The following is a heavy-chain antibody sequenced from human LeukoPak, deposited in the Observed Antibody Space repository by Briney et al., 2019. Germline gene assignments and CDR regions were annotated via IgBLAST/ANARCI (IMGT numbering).Heavy chain of an antibody. Sequence: GGSLRLSCAASGFTFSDYYMSWIRQAPGKGLEWVSYISSSGSTIYYADSVKGRFTISRDNAKNSLYLQTNSLRAEDTAVYYCARGPVTTFHYYYYYYMDVWGKGTTVTVSS. CDR2: ISSSGSTI. CDR3: ARGPVTTFHYYYYYYMDV. CDR1: GFTFSDYY. J-gene: IGHJ6*03. D-gene: IGHD4-11*01. V-gene: IGHV3-11*04.